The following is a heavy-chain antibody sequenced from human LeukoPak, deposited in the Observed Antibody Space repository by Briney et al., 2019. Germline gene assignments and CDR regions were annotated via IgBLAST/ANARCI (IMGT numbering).Heavy chain of an antibody. V-gene: IGHV4-39*01. D-gene: IGHD6-19*01. CDR1: GGSMRSSSNF. CDR2: MFYSGST. Sequence: PSETLSLTCTVSGGSMRSSSNFWAWLRQLPGKALEWIGSMFYSGSTTYYNPSLKSRVTISVDTSKNQFSLRLTSVTASDTAVYYCARQSEYTSGWHYIDYWGQGTLVTVSS. J-gene: IGHJ4*02. CDR3: ARQSEYTSGWHYIDY.